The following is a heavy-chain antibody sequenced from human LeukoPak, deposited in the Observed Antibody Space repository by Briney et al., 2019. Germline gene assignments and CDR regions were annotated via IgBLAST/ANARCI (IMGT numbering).Heavy chain of an antibody. CDR3: AGYVLGYYYYMDV. J-gene: IGHJ6*03. CDR1: GGSISSYY. V-gene: IGHV4-59*05. CDR2: IYYSGST. D-gene: IGHD3-3*02. Sequence: SETLSLTCTVSGGSISSYYWSWIRQPPGKGLEWIGSIYYSGSTYYNPSLKSRVTISVDTSKNQFSLKLSSVTAADTAVYYCAGYVLGYYYYMDVWGKGTAVTVSS.